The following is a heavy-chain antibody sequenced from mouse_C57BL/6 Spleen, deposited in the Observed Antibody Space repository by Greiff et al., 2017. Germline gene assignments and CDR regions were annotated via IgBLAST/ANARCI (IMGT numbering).Heavy chain of an antibody. CDR2: ISNGGGST. Sequence: EVQRVESGGGLVQPGGSLKLSCAASGFTFSDYYMYWVRQTPEKRLEWVAYISNGGGSTYYPDTVKGRFTISRDNAKNTLYLQMSRLKSEDTAMYYGARPNSNYGYFDVWGTGTTVTVSS. CDR3: ARPNSNYGYFDV. V-gene: IGHV5-12*01. J-gene: IGHJ1*03. CDR1: GFTFSDYY. D-gene: IGHD2-5*01.